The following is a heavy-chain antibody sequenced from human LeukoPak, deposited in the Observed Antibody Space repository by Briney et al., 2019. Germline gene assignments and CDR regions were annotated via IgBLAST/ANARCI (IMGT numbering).Heavy chain of an antibody. D-gene: IGHD5-18*01. CDR2: IFYSGST. J-gene: IGHJ4*02. V-gene: IGHV4-39*01. CDR1: GGSISSSNYY. Sequence: PSETLSLTRTVSGGSISSSNYYWGWIRQPPGKGLEWIGSIFYSGSTYYNPSLKSRVTISADTFKNQFSLKLDSVTAADTAVYYCARLQYRGYSYGLIDFWGQGALVTVSS. CDR3: ARLQYRGYSYGLIDF.